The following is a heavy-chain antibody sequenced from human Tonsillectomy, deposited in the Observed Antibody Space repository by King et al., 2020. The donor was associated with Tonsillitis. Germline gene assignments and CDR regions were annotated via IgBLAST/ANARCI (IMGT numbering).Heavy chain of an antibody. Sequence: VQLVESGGGVVQPGRSLRLSCAASAFTFSNYDMYWVRQAPGKGLEWVAVISYDGSYKYYGDSVTGRFTISRDNSKNTLYLQMNSLGAEDAAVYFCARDRDGYMFDYWGQGTLVTVSS. D-gene: IGHD6-13*01. V-gene: IGHV3-33*05. J-gene: IGHJ4*02. CDR3: ARDRDGYMFDY. CDR2: ISYDGSYK. CDR1: AFTFSNYD.